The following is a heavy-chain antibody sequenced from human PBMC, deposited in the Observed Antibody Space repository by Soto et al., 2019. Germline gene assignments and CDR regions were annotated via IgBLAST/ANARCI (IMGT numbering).Heavy chain of an antibody. Sequence: ETLSLTCAVSGGSISSSNWWSWVRQPPGKGLEWIGEIYHSGSTNYNPSLESRVTISVDKSKNQFSLKLSSVTAADTAVYYCARGSYYGSGSYGGDFDYWGQGTLVTVSS. J-gene: IGHJ4*02. D-gene: IGHD3-10*01. CDR1: GGSISSSNW. V-gene: IGHV4-4*02. CDR3: ARGSYYGSGSYGGDFDY. CDR2: IYHSGST.